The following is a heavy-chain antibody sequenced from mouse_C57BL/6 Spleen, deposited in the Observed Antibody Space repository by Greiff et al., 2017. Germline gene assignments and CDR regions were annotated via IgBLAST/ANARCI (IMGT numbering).Heavy chain of an antibody. CDR3: ARAGTRVGPFAY. V-gene: IGHV1-52*01. CDR2: FYPSDSET. D-gene: IGHD1-1*01. Sequence: QVQLQQPGAELVRPGSSVKLSCKASGYTFTSYSMHWVKQRPIQGLEWIGNFYPSDSETHYNEKFKDKATLTEDKSSSTAYMKLSSLTSEDSAVYDRARAGTRVGPFAYWGQGTLVTVSA. CDR1: GYTFTSYS. J-gene: IGHJ3*01.